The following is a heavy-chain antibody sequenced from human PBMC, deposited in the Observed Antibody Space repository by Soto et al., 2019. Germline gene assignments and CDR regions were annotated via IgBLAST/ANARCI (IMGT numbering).Heavy chain of an antibody. V-gene: IGHV4-59*01. D-gene: IGHD3-10*01. Sequence: PSETLSLTSTVSGGSISSYYWSWIRQPPGKGLEWIGYIYYSGSTNYNPSLKSRVTISVDTSKNQFSLKLSSVTAADTAVYYCARAYYGSGSYPRYYYGMDVWGQGTTITVS. CDR3: ARAYYGSGSYPRYYYGMDV. J-gene: IGHJ6*02. CDR1: GGSISSYY. CDR2: IYYSGST.